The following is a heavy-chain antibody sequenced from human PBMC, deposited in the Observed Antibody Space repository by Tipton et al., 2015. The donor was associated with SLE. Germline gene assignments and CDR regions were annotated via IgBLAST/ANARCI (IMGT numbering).Heavy chain of an antibody. CDR2: ISYDGSNK. V-gene: IGHV3-30*18. D-gene: IGHD3-3*01. Sequence: RSLRLSCAASGFTFSSYGMHWVRQAPGKGLEWVAVISYDGSNKYYADSVKGRFTISRDNSKNTLYLQMNSLRAEDTAVYYCAKIGWAYDFWSGYSDYWGQGTLVTVSS. CDR1: GFTFSSYG. J-gene: IGHJ4*02. CDR3: AKIGWAYDFWSGYSDY.